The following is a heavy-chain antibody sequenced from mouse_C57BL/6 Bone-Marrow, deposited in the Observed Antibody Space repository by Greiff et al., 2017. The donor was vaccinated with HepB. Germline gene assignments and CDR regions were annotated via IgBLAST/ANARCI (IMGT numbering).Heavy chain of an antibody. V-gene: IGHV1-55*01. D-gene: IGHD2-5*01. CDR3: ARRGDSNYRLAY. CDR2: IYPGSGST. Sequence: QVQLQQPGAELVKPGASVKMSCKASGYTFTSYWITWVKQRPGQGLEWIGDIYPGSGSTNYNEKFKSKATLTVDTSSSTAYMQLSSLTSEDSAVYYCARRGDSNYRLAYWGQGTLVTVSA. J-gene: IGHJ3*01. CDR1: GYTFTSYW.